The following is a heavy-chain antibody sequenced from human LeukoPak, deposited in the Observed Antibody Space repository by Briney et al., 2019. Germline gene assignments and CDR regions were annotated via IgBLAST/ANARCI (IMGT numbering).Heavy chain of an antibody. CDR1: GFTFSTYS. CDR3: ARKGYCSGSNCYSDYFFYMDV. V-gene: IGHV3-21*01. Sequence: GESLRLSCAASGFTFSTYSMNWVRQAPGKGLEWVSSIFSGGTSIYYADSLKGRFTISRDNAKDSLYLQMDSLRVEDTAVYYCARKGYCSGSNCYSDYFFYMDVWGKGPTVTVSS. J-gene: IGHJ6*03. D-gene: IGHD2-15*01. CDR2: IFSGGTSI.